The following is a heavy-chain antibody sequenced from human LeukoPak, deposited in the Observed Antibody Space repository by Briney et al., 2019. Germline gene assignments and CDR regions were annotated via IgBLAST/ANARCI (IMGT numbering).Heavy chain of an antibody. CDR2: ISSSGSTI. CDR3: ASPDPTIFGVVILGYMDV. D-gene: IGHD3-3*01. Sequence: PGGSLRLSCAASGFTFSDYYMSWIRQAPGKGLEWVSYISSSGSTIYYADSVKGRFTISRDNAKNSLYLQMNSLRAEDTAVYCCASPDPTIFGVVILGYMDVWGKGTTVTVSS. CDR1: GFTFSDYY. J-gene: IGHJ6*03. V-gene: IGHV3-11*04.